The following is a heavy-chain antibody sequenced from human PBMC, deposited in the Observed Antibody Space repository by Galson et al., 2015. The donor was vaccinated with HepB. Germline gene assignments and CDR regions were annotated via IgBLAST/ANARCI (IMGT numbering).Heavy chain of an antibody. J-gene: IGHJ4*02. Sequence: SLRLSCAASGFTFSSYSMNWVRQAPGKGLEWVSSISSSSSYIYYADSVKGRFTISRDNAKNSLYLQMNSLRAEDTAVYYCAREGPYSGYDWGSFDYWGQGTLVTVSS. CDR1: GFTFSSYS. V-gene: IGHV3-21*01. CDR3: AREGPYSGYDWGSFDY. D-gene: IGHD5-12*01. CDR2: ISSSSSYI.